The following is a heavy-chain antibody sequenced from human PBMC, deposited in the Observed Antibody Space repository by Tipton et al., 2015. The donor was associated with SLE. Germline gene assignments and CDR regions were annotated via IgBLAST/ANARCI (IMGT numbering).Heavy chain of an antibody. CDR2: IYTSGST. CDR3: ARGLPIFGP. Sequence: TLSLTCAVYGGSFSGYYWSWIRQPAGKGLEWIGYIYTSGSTNYNPSLKSRVTISVDTSKNQFSLKVNSVTAADTAVYYCARGLPIFGPWGQGTMVTVSS. CDR1: GGSFSGYY. J-gene: IGHJ3*01. V-gene: IGHV4-4*09. D-gene: IGHD3-3*01.